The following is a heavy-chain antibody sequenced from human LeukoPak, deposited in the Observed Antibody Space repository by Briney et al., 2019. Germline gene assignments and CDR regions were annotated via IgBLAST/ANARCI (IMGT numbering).Heavy chain of an antibody. J-gene: IGHJ5*02. CDR3: ARGGDLLWFGEPKFRFDP. CDR1: GGTFSSYA. CDR2: INPNSGGT. D-gene: IGHD3-10*01. Sequence: ASVKVSCKASGGTFSSYAISWVRQAPGQGLEWMGWINPNSGGTNYAQKFQGRVTMTRDTSISTAYMELSRLRSDDTAVYYCARGGDLLWFGEPKFRFDPWGQGTLVTVSS. V-gene: IGHV1-2*02.